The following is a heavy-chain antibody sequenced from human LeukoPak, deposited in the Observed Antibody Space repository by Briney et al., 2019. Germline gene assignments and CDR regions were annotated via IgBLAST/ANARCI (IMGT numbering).Heavy chain of an antibody. D-gene: IGHD6-13*01. CDR1: GGSFSGYY. V-gene: IGHV4-34*01. Sequence: SETLSLTCAVYGGSFSGYYWSWIRQPPGKGLEWIGEINHSGSTNYNPSLKSRVTISVDTSKNQFSLKLSSVTAADTAVYYCARGVQQLVCIYYYYYGMDVWGQGTTVTVSS. J-gene: IGHJ6*02. CDR2: INHSGST. CDR3: ARGVQQLVCIYYYYYGMDV.